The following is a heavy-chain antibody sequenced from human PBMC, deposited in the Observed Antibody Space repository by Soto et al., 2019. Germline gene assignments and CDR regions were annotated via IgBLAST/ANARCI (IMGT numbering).Heavy chain of an antibody. CDR2: ISGSGGST. CDR1: GFTFSSYA. J-gene: IGHJ6*02. CDR3: AGANDYGDYARVDYYYGMDV. V-gene: IGHV3-23*01. Sequence: GGSLRLSCAASGFTFSSYAMSWVRQAPGKGLEWVSAISGSGGSTYYADSVKGRFTISRGNSKNTLYLQMNSLRAEDTAVYYCAGANDYGDYARVDYYYGMDVWGQGTTVTVSS. D-gene: IGHD4-17*01.